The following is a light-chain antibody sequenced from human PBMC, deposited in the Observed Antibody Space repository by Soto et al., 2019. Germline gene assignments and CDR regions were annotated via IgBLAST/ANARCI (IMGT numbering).Light chain of an antibody. CDR1: QSVSSSY. Sequence: EIVLTQSPGTLSLSPGERATLSCRASQSVSSSYLAWYQQKPGQAPRLLIYGAYSRATGIPDRFSGSGSGTDVTLTISRLEPEYVAVYYCQQYGSSPPYTFGQGTKLEIK. CDR2: GAY. J-gene: IGKJ2*01. V-gene: IGKV3-20*01. CDR3: QQYGSSPPYT.